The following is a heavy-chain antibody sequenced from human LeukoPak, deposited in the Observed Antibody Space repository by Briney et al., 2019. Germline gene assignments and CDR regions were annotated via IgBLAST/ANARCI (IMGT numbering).Heavy chain of an antibody. CDR1: GFTFGTYA. D-gene: IGHD4-17*01. J-gene: IGHJ5*01. Sequence: PGGSLRLSCAASGFTFGTYAMSWVCQVPAKGLEWVSAISTTTYYADFVEGRFTISRDNSKNTLYLQMNSLRAEDTAVYYCAKPIGPRYGDYHNSCFDSWGQGTLVTVSS. CDR2: ISTTT. V-gene: IGHV3-23*01. CDR3: AKPIGPRYGDYHNSCFDS.